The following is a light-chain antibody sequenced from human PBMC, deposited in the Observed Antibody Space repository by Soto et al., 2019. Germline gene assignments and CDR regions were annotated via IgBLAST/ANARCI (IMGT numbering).Light chain of an antibody. CDR1: QSVSSY. Sequence: EIVLTQSPATLSLSPGERATLSCRASQSVSSYLAWYQQKPGQAPRLLIYDASTRATGIPARFSGSGSGTEFTLTISSLQSEDFAVYYCQQYNNWLRTFGQGTKVEIK. CDR3: QQYNNWLRT. V-gene: IGKV3-15*01. CDR2: DAS. J-gene: IGKJ1*01.